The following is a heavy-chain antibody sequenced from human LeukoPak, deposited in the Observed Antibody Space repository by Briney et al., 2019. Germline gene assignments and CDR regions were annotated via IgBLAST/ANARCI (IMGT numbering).Heavy chain of an antibody. CDR3: ARGKGYSYGLYYFDY. CDR2: IYSGGNT. J-gene: IGHJ4*02. V-gene: IGHV3-53*01. Sequence: QPGGSLRLSCAASGFTFSSYWMHWVRQAPGKGLEWVSVIYSGGNTYYADSVKGRFTISRDNSKNTLYLQMNSLRAEDTAVYYCARGKGYSYGLYYFDYWGQGTLVTVSS. D-gene: IGHD5-18*01. CDR1: GFTFSSYW.